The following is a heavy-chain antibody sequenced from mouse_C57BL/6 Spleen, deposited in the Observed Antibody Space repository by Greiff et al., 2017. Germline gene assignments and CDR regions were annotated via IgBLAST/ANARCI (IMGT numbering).Heavy chain of an antibody. CDR2: INPSSGYT. Sequence: VQLQQSGAELARPGASVKMSCKASGYTFTSYTMHWVKQRPGQGLEWIGYINPSSGYTKYNQKFKDKATLTADKSSSTAYMQLSSLTSEDSAVXYCAREGLRRLDYWGQGTTLTVSS. CDR3: AREGLRRLDY. V-gene: IGHV1-4*01. D-gene: IGHD2-4*01. CDR1: GYTFTSYT. J-gene: IGHJ2*01.